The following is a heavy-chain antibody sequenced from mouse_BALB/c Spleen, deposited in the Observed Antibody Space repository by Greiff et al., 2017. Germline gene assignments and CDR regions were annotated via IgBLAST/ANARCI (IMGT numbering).Heavy chain of an antibody. V-gene: IGHV1-80*01. Sequence: QVQLQQSGAELVRPGSSVKISCKASGYAFSSYWMNWVKQRPGQGLEWIGQIYPGDGDTNYNGKFKGKATLTADKSSSTASMQLSSLTSEDSAVYFCARYHGYCFDYWGQGITRTVSS. D-gene: IGHD2-2*01. CDR1: GYAFSSYW. J-gene: IGHJ2*01. CDR3: ARYHGYCFDY. CDR2: IYPGDGDT.